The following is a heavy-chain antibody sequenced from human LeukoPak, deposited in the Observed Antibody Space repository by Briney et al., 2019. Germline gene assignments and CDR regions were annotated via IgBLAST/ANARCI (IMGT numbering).Heavy chain of an antibody. CDR1: GYTFTNYG. D-gene: IGHD4-23*01. CDR2: ISAYNGYT. J-gene: IGHJ1*01. CDR3: ARDKAVTTEVTQHFQH. Sequence: ASVKVSCKACGYTFTNYGISWVRQAPGQGLEWMRWISAYNGYTDYAQKLQFRVTMTTDTSTSTAYMELRSLRSDDTAVYYCARDKAVTTEVTQHFQHWGQGTLVTVSS. V-gene: IGHV1-18*01.